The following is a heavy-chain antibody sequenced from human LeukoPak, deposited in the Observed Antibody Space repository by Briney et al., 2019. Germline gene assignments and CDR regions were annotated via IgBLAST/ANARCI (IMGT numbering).Heavy chain of an antibody. D-gene: IGHD4-17*01. CDR1: GVSFSGYH. CDR3: ARDPTTEPNIAYYFDF. Sequence: PSETLSLTCAVYGVSFSGYHWNWIRQFPGTGLEWIGEINDRGHTNYNPSLESRVTISVDTSKKQFSLKLNSVTAADTAVYYCARDPTTEPNIAYYFDFWGQGTLVTVSS. CDR2: INDRGHT. V-gene: IGHV4-34*01. J-gene: IGHJ4*02.